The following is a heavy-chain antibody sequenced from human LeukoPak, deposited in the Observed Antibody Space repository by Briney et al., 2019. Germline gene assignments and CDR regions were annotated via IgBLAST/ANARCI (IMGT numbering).Heavy chain of an antibody. CDR2: ISGSGGST. J-gene: IGHJ6*02. CDR1: GFTFSTYA. V-gene: IGHV3-23*01. D-gene: IGHD1-26*01. CDR3: AKDLQWGDYYYGMDV. Sequence: QPGGSLRLSCAASGFTFSTYAMGWVRQAPGKGLEWVSDISGSGGSTYHADSVKGRFTISRHNSKNTLYLQMNSLRAEDTAVYYCAKDLQWGDYYYGMDVWGQGTTVTVSS.